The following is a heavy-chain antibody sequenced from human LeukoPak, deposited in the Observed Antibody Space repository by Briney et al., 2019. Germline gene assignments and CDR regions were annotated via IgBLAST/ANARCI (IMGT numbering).Heavy chain of an antibody. V-gene: IGHV3-21*01. D-gene: IGHD5-18*01. CDR3: ARSAIESDAFDI. CDR1: GFIFSNAW. J-gene: IGHJ3*02. Sequence: GGSLRLSCATSGFIFSNAWMNWVRQAPGKGLEWVSSISSSSSYIYYADSMKGRFTISRDNAKNSLYLQMNSLRVEDTAVYYCARSAIESDAFDIWGQGTMVTVSS. CDR2: ISSSSSYI.